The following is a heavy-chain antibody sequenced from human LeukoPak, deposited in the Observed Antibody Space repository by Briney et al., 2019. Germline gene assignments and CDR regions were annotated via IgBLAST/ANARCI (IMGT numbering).Heavy chain of an antibody. CDR3: ARGTMVVTYAFDI. D-gene: IGHD4-23*01. J-gene: IGHJ3*02. CDR2: IYYSGST. Sequence: PSETLSLTCTVSRGSLSSYYWSWIRQPPGKGLEWIGYIYYSGSTNYNPSLKSRVTISVDTSKNQFSLRLSSVTAADTAVYYCARGTMVVTYAFDIWGQGTMVTVSS. CDR1: RGSLSSYY. V-gene: IGHV4-59*13.